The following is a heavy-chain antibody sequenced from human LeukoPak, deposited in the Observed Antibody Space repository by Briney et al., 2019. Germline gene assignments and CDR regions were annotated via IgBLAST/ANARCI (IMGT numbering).Heavy chain of an antibody. CDR1: GFTFSKTW. J-gene: IGHJ4*02. V-gene: IGHV3-15*01. Sequence: GGSLRLSCAVSGFTFSKTWMIWVRQASGKGLEWVGRIRSKSDGGTTDYAAPVKGRFTISRDDSYNTLYLEMNSLKTEDTAIYYCTTVLGYWGQGTLVTVSS. CDR3: TTVLGY. CDR2: IRSKSDGGTT.